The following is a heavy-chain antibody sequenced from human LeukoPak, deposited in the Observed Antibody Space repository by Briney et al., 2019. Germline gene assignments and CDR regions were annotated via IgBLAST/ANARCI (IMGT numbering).Heavy chain of an antibody. CDR3: ASGRGYGRTWFDY. J-gene: IGHJ4*02. V-gene: IGHV4-34*01. Sequence: SETLSLTCAVYGGSFSGYYWSWIRQPPGKGLEWIGEINHSGSTNYNPSLKSRVTISVDASKNQFSLKLSSVTAADTAVYYCASGRGYGRTWFDYWGQGTLVTVSS. D-gene: IGHD5-18*01. CDR2: INHSGST. CDR1: GGSFSGYY.